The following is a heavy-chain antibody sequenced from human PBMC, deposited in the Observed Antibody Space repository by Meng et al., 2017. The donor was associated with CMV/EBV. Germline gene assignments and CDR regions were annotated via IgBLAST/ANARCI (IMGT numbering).Heavy chain of an antibody. CDR3: AREWGSSTNWFDP. V-gene: IGHV1-69*05. Sequence: KVSGGTFSSYAISWVRQAPGQGLEWMGGIIPIFGTANYAQKFQGRVTITTDESTSTAYMELSSLRSEDTAVYYCAREWGSSTNWFDPWGQGTLVTVSS. CDR2: IIPIFGTA. CDR1: GGTFSSYA. J-gene: IGHJ5*02. D-gene: IGHD6-13*01.